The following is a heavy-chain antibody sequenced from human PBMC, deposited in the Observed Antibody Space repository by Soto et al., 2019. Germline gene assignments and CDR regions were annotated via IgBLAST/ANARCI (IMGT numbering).Heavy chain of an antibody. CDR1: GFTFASSY. J-gene: IGHJ4*02. Sequence: PGGSLRLSCSASGFTFASSYMHWVRQAPGKGLEYVSAISSDGKRIYYADSVKGRFTISRDNSMNTLFLQMISLRPADTAIYYCVKVLDSSGWYYYDNWGQGLLVTVYS. D-gene: IGHD6-19*01. CDR2: ISSDGKRI. CDR3: VKVLDSSGWYYYDN. V-gene: IGHV3-64D*06.